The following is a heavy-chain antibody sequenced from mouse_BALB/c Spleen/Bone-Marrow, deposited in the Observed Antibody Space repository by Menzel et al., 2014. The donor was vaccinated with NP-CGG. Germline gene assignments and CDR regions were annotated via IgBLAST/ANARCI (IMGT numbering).Heavy chain of an antibody. V-gene: IGHV14-3*02. J-gene: IGHJ2*01. CDR2: IDPASDYT. CDR3: ATLTGTFDY. D-gene: IGHD4-1*01. Sequence: LVESGAELVKLGASVKLSCTASGFNIKDTYMHWVKQRPEQGLEWIGRIDPASDYTQFDSKFQGKATITADTSSNTAYLQLSSLTSEDTAVYYCATLTGTFDYWGQGTTLTVSS. CDR1: GFNIKDTY.